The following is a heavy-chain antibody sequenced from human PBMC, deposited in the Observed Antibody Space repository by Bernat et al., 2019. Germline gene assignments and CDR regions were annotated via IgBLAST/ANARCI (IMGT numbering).Heavy chain of an antibody. Sequence: QVQLVQSGPEVKRPGDSVKVSCEASGYTFNTYSLTWVRQAPGQGLVWMGWLSAYNGDTSSAQKFQGRVTMTTDTSTSTAYMELRSLTSDDTAVYYCARGTTVILTHLDYWGQGTPVTVSS. CDR2: LSAYNGDT. D-gene: IGHD3-16*01. CDR3: ARGTTVILTHLDY. CDR1: GYTFNTYS. J-gene: IGHJ4*02. V-gene: IGHV1-18*01.